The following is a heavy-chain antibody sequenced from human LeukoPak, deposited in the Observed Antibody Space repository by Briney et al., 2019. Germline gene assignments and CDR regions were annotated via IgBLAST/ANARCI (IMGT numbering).Heavy chain of an antibody. V-gene: IGHV3-66*01. CDR1: GVSVSSNY. D-gene: IGHD5-24*01. J-gene: IGHJ4*02. CDR2: IYSGVST. Sequence: GGSLRLSCAASGVSVSSNYMSWVRQAPAKGLEWVSLIYSGVSTYYADSVKGRFTISRDNSKNTLYLQMNGLRADDTAVYYCARAAGWHQYYFDSWGQGTLVTVSS. CDR3: ARAAGWHQYYFDS.